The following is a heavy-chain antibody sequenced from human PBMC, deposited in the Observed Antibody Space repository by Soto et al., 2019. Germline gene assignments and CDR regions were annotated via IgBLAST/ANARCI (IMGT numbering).Heavy chain of an antibody. V-gene: IGHV1-2*04. CDR1: GYTFTGYY. Sequence: ASVKVSCKASGYTFTGYYMHWVRQAPGQGLEWMGWINPNSGGTNYAQKFQGWVTMTRDTSISTAYMELSRLRSDDTAVYYCVKSRRETAPGLFDHWGQGTPVTVSS. CDR3: VKSRRETAPGLFDH. D-gene: IGHD5-18*01. CDR2: INPNSGGT. J-gene: IGHJ4*02.